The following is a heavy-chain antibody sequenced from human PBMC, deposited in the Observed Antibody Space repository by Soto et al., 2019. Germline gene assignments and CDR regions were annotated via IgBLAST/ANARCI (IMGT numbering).Heavy chain of an antibody. J-gene: IGHJ5*02. CDR1: GFTFSSYA. V-gene: IGHV3-23*01. CDR2: ISGSGGST. Sequence: GGSLRLSCAASGFTFSSYAMSWVRQAPGKGLEWVSAISGSGGSTYYADSVKGRFTISRDNSKNTLYPQMNSLRAEDTAVYYCAKFADSSGYYYVGENWFDPWGQGTLVTVSS. D-gene: IGHD3-22*01. CDR3: AKFADSSGYYYVGENWFDP.